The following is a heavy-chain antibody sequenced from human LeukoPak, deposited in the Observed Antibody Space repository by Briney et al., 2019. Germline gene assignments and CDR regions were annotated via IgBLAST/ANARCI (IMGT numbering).Heavy chain of an antibody. J-gene: IGHJ3*02. D-gene: IGHD2-21*01. CDR2: IKQDGSEK. V-gene: IGHV3-7*01. CDR1: GFTFSSYW. Sequence: PGGSLRLSCAASGFTFSSYWMSWVRQAPGKGLEWVANIKQDGSEKYYVDSVKGRFTISRDNAKNSLYLQMNSLRAEDTAVYYCAREFVVVIATDAFDIWGQGTMVTVS. CDR3: AREFVVVIATDAFDI.